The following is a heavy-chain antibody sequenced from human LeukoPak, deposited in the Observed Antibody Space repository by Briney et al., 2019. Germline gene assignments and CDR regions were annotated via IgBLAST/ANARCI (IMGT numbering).Heavy chain of an antibody. Sequence: PGGSLRLSCAASGFTVSSNYMNWVRQAPGKGLEWVSVIYGGGNIYYADSVKGRFTISRDNSKNTLYLQMNSLRAEDTAVYYCAKDYPITIRGVGATPLDYWGQGTLVTVSS. CDR1: GFTVSSNY. CDR3: AKDYPITIRGVGATPLDY. CDR2: IYGGGNI. J-gene: IGHJ4*02. V-gene: IGHV3-53*01. D-gene: IGHD1-26*01.